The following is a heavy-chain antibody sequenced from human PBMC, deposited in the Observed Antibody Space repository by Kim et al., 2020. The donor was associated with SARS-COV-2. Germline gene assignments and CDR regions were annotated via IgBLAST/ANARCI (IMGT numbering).Heavy chain of an antibody. CDR2: IYYSGST. V-gene: IGHV4-39*01. D-gene: IGHD5-12*01. J-gene: IGHJ4*02. Sequence: SETLSLTCTVSGGSISSSSYYWGWIRQPPGKGLEWIGSIYYSGSTYYNPSLKSRVTISVDTSKNQFSLKLSSVTAADTAVYYCARHSRATMGDYSGQGTLVTVSS. CDR1: GGSISSSSYY. CDR3: ARHSRATMGDY.